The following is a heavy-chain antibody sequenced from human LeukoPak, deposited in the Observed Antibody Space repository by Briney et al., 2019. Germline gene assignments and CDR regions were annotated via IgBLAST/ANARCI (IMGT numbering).Heavy chain of an antibody. CDR2: INWNGGST. D-gene: IGHD4-17*01. V-gene: IGHV3-20*04. CDR1: GFTFTTYS. Sequence: GGSLRLSCEASGFTFTTYSMTWVRQAPGKGLEWVSGINWNGGSTGYADSVKGRFTISRDNSKNTLYLQMNSLRAEDTAVYYCATVSYGDYNGYWGQGTLVTVSS. J-gene: IGHJ4*02. CDR3: ATVSYGDYNGY.